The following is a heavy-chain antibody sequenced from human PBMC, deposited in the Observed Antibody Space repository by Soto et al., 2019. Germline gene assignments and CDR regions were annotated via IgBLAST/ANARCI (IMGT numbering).Heavy chain of an antibody. Sequence: GGSLRLSCAASGFTCSSYGVSWVRHAPGKGLEWVSTISGSGGSTYHADSVKGRFTISRGNSKNTLYLQMNSLRVEDTAVYYCAKGVYHGNYFDYWGQGTLVTGSS. V-gene: IGHV3-23*01. CDR1: GFTCSSYG. D-gene: IGHD6-13*01. CDR2: ISGSGGST. CDR3: AKGVYHGNYFDY. J-gene: IGHJ4*02.